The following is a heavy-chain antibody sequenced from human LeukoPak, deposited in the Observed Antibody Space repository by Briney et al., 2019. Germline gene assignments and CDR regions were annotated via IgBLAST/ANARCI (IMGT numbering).Heavy chain of an antibody. Sequence: ESLKISCKGSGYSFSSYWIGWVRQMPGKGLEWMGIINPGDSYIRYGPSFQGQITISVDKSIKTAYLQWGSLKASDTAMYYCARHSSYCSATSCFPKEWGQGTLVTVSS. CDR1: GYSFSSYW. CDR3: ARHSSYCSATSCFPKE. D-gene: IGHD2-15*01. J-gene: IGHJ4*02. CDR2: INPGDSYI. V-gene: IGHV5-51*01.